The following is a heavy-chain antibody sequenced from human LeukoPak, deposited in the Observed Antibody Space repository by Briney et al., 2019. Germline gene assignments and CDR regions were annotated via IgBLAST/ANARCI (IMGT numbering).Heavy chain of an antibody. V-gene: IGHV4-59*01. CDR2: IYYSGST. CDR3: ARGDDYGTFYGMDV. CDR1: GGSFSSYY. D-gene: IGHD4-17*01. J-gene: IGHJ6*02. Sequence: SETLSLTCTVSGGSFSSYYWNWIRQPPGKGLEWIGYIYYSGSTNYNPSLKNRVTISVDTSKNQFSLKLSSVTAADTAVFYCARGDDYGTFYGMDVWGQGTTVTVSS.